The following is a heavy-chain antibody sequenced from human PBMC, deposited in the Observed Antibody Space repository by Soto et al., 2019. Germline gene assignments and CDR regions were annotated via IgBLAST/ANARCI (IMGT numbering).Heavy chain of an antibody. CDR2: ISYAGSNK. V-gene: IGHV3-30-3*01. CDR3: ASPCSIAAPRRYYYFHGTDV. J-gene: IGHJ6*02. D-gene: IGHD6-6*01. CDR1: GFTFSRYA. Sequence: GGYLRLSCAASGFTFSRYAMDWIRQAPGKGLKWVEVISYAGSNKYYADSVKGRFTISRVNSKNTLYLQMKSMTADDTTAYYFASPCSIAAPRRYYYFHGTDVWGQGTSVKVSS.